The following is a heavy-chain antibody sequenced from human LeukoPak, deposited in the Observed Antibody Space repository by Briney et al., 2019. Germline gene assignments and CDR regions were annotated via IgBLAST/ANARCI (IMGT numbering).Heavy chain of an antibody. CDR1: GFTFDTYS. CDR2: INRSSGTI. J-gene: IGHJ3*02. Sequence: GGSLRLSCAASGFTFDTYSMNWVRQTPGKGLEWVSVINRSSGTIHYADSVKGRFTISRDNSKNTLFLQMNSLRAEDTAVYYCAKDLDSSGNFWGTDAFDIWGQGTMVTVSS. V-gene: IGHV3-23*01. CDR3: AKDLDSSGNFWGTDAFDI. D-gene: IGHD3-22*01.